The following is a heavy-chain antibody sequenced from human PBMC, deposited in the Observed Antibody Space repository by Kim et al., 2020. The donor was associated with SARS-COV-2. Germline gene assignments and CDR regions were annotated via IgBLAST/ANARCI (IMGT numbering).Heavy chain of an antibody. V-gene: IGHV3-74*01. J-gene: IGHJ4*01. CDR3: ATGNNWSFDY. D-gene: IGHD1-1*01. Sequence: GGSLRLSCAASGLAFSTYCMFWVRQPPGKGLLWVSHIKGDGGATVYADSVKGRFTVSRDNAKNTLYLQLRTLRPEHTAVFYCATGNNWSFDYCRPGPL. CDR1: GLAFSTYC. CDR2: IKGDGGAT.